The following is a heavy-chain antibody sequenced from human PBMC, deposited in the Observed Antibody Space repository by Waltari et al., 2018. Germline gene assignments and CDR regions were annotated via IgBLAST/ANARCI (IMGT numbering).Heavy chain of an antibody. J-gene: IGHJ4*02. D-gene: IGHD3-22*01. CDR2: ISSSSSYI. CDR1: GFTFSSYS. CDR3: ARDPPSFYDSSGVSHDY. Sequence: EVQLVESGGGLVKPGGSLRLSCAASGFTFSSYSMNWVRQAPGQGLEWVSSISSSSSYIYYADSVKGRFTISRDNAKNSLYLQMNSLRAEDTAVYYCARDPPSFYDSSGVSHDYWGQGTLVTVSS. V-gene: IGHV3-21*01.